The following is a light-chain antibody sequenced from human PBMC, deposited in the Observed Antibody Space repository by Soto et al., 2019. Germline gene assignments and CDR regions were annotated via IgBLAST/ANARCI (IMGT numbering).Light chain of an antibody. J-gene: IGLJ1*01. V-gene: IGLV2-14*02. Sequence: QSALTQPASVSGSPGQSITISCTGTSSDVGGHNLLSWYQQHPGKAPKAIIYEAYRRPSGVSPRFSGSKSGNTASLTISGLQAEDEADYYCTSYTSSSTLDVFGTGTKLTVL. CDR1: SSDVGGHNL. CDR2: EAY. CDR3: TSYTSSSTLDV.